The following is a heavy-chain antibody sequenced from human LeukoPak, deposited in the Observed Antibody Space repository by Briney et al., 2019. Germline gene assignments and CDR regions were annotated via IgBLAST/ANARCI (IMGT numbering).Heavy chain of an antibody. CDR3: ARVNRGSGSPYIDY. CDR2: INSDGSST. Sequence: GGSLRPSCAASGFTFSSYWMHWVRQAPGKGLVWVSRINSDGSSTSYADSVKGRFTISRDNAKNTLYLQMNSLRAEDTAVYYCARVNRGSGSPYIDYWGQGTLVTVSS. CDR1: GFTFSSYW. V-gene: IGHV3-74*01. J-gene: IGHJ4*02. D-gene: IGHD3-10*01.